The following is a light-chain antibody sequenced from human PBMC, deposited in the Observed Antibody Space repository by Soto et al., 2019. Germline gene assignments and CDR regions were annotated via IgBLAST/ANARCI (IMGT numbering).Light chain of an antibody. J-gene: IGKJ4*01. Sequence: DIQMTQSPSSLSASVGDRVTITCRASQSIGTYFNWFQQKPGKAPKILIYSASSLESGVPSRFSGSGSGTHFTLTISSLQREDFATYYCQQSYSIPLTFGGGTKVEIK. V-gene: IGKV1-39*01. CDR2: SAS. CDR3: QQSYSIPLT. CDR1: QSIGTY.